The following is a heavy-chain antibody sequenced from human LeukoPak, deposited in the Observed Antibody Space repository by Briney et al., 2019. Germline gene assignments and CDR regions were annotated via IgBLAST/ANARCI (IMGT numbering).Heavy chain of an antibody. Sequence: SETLSLTCTVSGGSISSSSYYWGWIRQPPGKGLEWIGSIYYSGSTYYNPSLKSRVTISVDTSKNQFSLKLTSVTAADTAVYYCTREVRSAWASFDPWGQGTLVIVSS. CDR2: IYYSGST. CDR3: TREVRSAWASFDP. CDR1: GGSISSSSYY. D-gene: IGHD1-26*01. V-gene: IGHV4-39*07. J-gene: IGHJ5*02.